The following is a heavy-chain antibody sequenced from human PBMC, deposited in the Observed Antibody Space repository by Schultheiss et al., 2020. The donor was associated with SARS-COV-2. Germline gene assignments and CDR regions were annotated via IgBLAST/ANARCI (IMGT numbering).Heavy chain of an antibody. J-gene: IGHJ4*02. Sequence: GGSLRLSCGASGFTFGAYGMHWVRQAPGKGLEWVAIISSHGSDQSYGDSVKGRFTISRDNSKNTVYLQMTSLRSEDTAVYHCARACSSGISCFYFDFWGQGTLVTVSS. CDR3: ARACSSGISCFYFDF. CDR2: ISSHGSDQ. V-gene: IGHV3-30*03. D-gene: IGHD2-2*01. CDR1: GFTFGAYG.